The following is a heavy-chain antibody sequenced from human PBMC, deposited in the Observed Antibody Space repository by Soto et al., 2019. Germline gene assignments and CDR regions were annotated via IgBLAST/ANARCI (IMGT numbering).Heavy chain of an antibody. J-gene: IGHJ6*02. CDR2: IWYDGSNK. V-gene: IGHV3-33*01. Sequence: GESLKISCAASGFTFSSYGMHWVRQAPGKGLEWVAVIWYDGSNKYYADSVKGRFTISRDNSKNTLYLQMNSLRAEDTAVYYCARDRKYYDFWSGPQAYYYGMDVWGQGTTVTV. CDR1: GFTFSSYG. CDR3: ARDRKYYDFWSGPQAYYYGMDV. D-gene: IGHD3-3*01.